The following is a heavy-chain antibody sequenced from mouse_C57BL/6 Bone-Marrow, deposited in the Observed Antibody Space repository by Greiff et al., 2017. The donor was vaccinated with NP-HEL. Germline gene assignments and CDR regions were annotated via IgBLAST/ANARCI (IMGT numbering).Heavy chain of an antibody. CDR3: ARRDYGSSFPYAMDY. CDR1: GYAFSSSW. J-gene: IGHJ4*01. V-gene: IGHV1-82*01. Sequence: QVQLQQSGPELVKPGASVKISCKASGYAFSSSWMNWVKQRPGKGLEWIGRIYPGDGDTNYIGKFKGKATLTADKSSSTAYMQLSSLTSEDSAVYFCARRDYGSSFPYAMDYWGQGTSVTVSS. CDR2: IYPGDGDT. D-gene: IGHD1-1*01.